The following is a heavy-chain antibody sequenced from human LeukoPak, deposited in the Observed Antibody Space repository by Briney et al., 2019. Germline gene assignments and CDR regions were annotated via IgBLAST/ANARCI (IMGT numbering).Heavy chain of an antibody. Sequence: GGSLRLSCAASVFTFSNYAIHWVRQAPGKGLEWVTLFSYDGNSKYYADSVKGRFTISRDNSKNTLYLQMNSLRADDSAVYYCARGKGQDSGYDYSLDYWGQGTLVTVSS. CDR3: ARGKGQDSGYDYSLDY. CDR1: VFTFSNYA. J-gene: IGHJ4*02. CDR2: FSYDGNSK. D-gene: IGHD5-12*01. V-gene: IGHV3-30-3*01.